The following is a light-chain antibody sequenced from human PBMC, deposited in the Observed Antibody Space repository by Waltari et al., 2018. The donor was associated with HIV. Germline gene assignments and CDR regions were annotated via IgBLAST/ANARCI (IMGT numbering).Light chain of an antibody. CDR2: DVR. J-gene: IGLJ1*01. V-gene: IGLV2-14*01. CDR3: SSYTSSSTKV. CDR1: SSDVGDSNY. Sequence: QSALTQPASVSGSPGQSITISCTGTSSDVGDSNYVSWYQQHTGKAPKLIIYDVRNRPSGVSNRFSGSKSSNTASLTIFGLQTEDEADYYCSSYTSSSTKVFGTGTKVTV.